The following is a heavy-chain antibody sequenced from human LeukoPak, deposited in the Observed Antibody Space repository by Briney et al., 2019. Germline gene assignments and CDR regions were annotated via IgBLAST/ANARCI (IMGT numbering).Heavy chain of an antibody. CDR2: INHSGST. V-gene: IGHV4-34*01. CDR3: ARRSGSGSYYNWFDP. CDR1: GGSFSGYY. Sequence: SETLSLTCAVYGGSFSGYYWSWIRQPPGKGLDWIGEINHSGSTNYNPSLKSRVTISVDTSKNQFSLKLSSVTAADTAVYYCARRSGSGSYYNWFDPWGQGTLVTVSS. D-gene: IGHD3-10*01. J-gene: IGHJ5*02.